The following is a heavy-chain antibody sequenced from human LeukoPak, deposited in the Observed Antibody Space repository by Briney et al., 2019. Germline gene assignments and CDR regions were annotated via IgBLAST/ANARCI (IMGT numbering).Heavy chain of an antibody. D-gene: IGHD1-1*01. CDR1: GGSISSGGYY. J-gene: IGHJ4*02. V-gene: IGHV4-31*03. CDR2: IYYSGST. Sequence: PSETLSLTRTVSGGSISSGGYYWSWIRQHPGKGLEWIGYIYYSGSTYYNPSLKSRVTLSVDTSKNQFSLKLSSVTAADTAVYYCARGGTWSWNDASTYFDYWGQGTLVTVSS. CDR3: ARGGTWSWNDASTYFDY.